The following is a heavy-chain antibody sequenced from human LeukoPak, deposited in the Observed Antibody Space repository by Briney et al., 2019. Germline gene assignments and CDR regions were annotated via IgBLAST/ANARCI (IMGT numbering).Heavy chain of an antibody. Sequence: SQTLSLTCAISGDSVSSNSAAWHWIRQSPSRGLEWLGRTYYRSKWYNDYAVSVKSRITINPDTSKNQFSLQLNSVTPEDTAVYYCAGDTRDYYDSSGYYYGIDYWGQGTLVTVSS. CDR2: TYYRSKWYN. CDR1: GDSVSSNSAA. V-gene: IGHV6-1*01. CDR3: AGDTRDYYDSSGYYYGIDY. D-gene: IGHD3-22*01. J-gene: IGHJ4*02.